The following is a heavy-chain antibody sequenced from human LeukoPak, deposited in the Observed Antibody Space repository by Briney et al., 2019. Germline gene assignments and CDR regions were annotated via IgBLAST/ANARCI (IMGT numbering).Heavy chain of an antibody. CDR3: ARDPESSSDAFDI. CDR1: GFTFSDYY. V-gene: IGHV3-11*01. D-gene: IGHD1-14*01. Sequence: PGGPLRLSCAASGFTFSDYYMSWIRQAPGKGLEWVSYISSSGSTIYYADSVKGRFTISRDNAKIALYLQMNSLRAEDTAVYYCARDPESSSDAFDIWGQGTMVTVSS. J-gene: IGHJ3*02. CDR2: ISSSGSTI.